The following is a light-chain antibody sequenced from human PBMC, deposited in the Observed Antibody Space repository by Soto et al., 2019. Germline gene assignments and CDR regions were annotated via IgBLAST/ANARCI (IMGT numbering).Light chain of an antibody. Sequence: EIVLTQSPATVSLSPGERATLSCGASQSVSSYLAWYQQKPGQAPRLLIYDASNRATGIPARFSGSGSGTDFTLTISSLEPEDFAVYYCQQRSNWPPITFGQGTRLEIK. CDR2: DAS. J-gene: IGKJ5*01. CDR1: QSVSSY. CDR3: QQRSNWPPIT. V-gene: IGKV3-11*01.